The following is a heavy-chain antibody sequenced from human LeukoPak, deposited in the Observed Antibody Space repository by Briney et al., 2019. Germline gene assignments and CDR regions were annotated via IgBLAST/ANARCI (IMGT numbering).Heavy chain of an antibody. Sequence: PGGSLRLSCSASEFSVSTYGMNWVRQAPGRGLEWVSSINTIGNKIYYGDSVKGRFTISRDNSKNTLSLQMNNLRAEDTAIYYCAKGRYSSSWAPFDPWGQGTLVTVSS. CDR3: AKGRYSSSWAPFDP. J-gene: IGHJ5*02. CDR2: INTIGNKI. D-gene: IGHD4-11*01. V-gene: IGHV3-23*05. CDR1: EFSVSTYG.